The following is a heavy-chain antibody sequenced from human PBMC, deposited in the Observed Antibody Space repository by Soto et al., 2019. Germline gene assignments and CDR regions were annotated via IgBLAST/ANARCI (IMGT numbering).Heavy chain of an antibody. CDR1: GFTFDDYT. V-gene: IGHV3-43*01. J-gene: IGHJ4*02. D-gene: IGHD3-10*01. CDR3: AKDKGFGEPIYYFDY. CDR2: ISWDGGST. Sequence: GGSLRLSCAASGFTFDDYTMHWVRQAPGKGLEWVSLISWDGGSTYYADSVKGRFTISRDNSKNSLYLQMNSLRTEDTALYYCAKDKGFGEPIYYFDYWGQGTLVTVSS.